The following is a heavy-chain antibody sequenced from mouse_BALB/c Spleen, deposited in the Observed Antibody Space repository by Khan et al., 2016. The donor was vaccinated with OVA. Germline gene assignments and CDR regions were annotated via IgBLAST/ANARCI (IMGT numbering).Heavy chain of an antibody. Sequence: EVQLQQSGPELMKPGTSVKISCKASGYSFTTYYIHWVMQSHETSLEWIGYIDPFSGGTTYNQKFKGKATLTVVKSSSTAYIHLSNRTTEDAAVYYCTRHGYVAWFTYWGQGTLVTVSA. CDR1: GYSFTTYY. CDR2: IDPFSGGT. J-gene: IGHJ3*01. D-gene: IGHD2-2*01. V-gene: IGHV1S135*01. CDR3: TRHGYVAWFTY.